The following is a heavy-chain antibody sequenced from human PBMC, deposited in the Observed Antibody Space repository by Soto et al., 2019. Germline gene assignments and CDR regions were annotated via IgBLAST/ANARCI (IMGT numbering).Heavy chain of an antibody. CDR3: ARVGYSYGPPRWYYYGMDV. CDR1: GGSISSGGYY. Sequence: SETLSLTCTVSGGSISSGGYYWSWIRQHPGKGLEWIGYIYYSGSTYYNPSLKSRVTISVDTSKNQFSLKLSSVTAADTAVYYCARVGYSYGPPRWYYYGMDVWGQGTTVPVSS. CDR2: IYYSGST. J-gene: IGHJ6*02. D-gene: IGHD5-18*01. V-gene: IGHV4-31*03.